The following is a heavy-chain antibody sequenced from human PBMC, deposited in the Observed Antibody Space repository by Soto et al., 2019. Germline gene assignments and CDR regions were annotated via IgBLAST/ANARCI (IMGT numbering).Heavy chain of an antibody. V-gene: IGHV3-23*01. D-gene: IGHD6-19*01. J-gene: IGHJ4*02. CDR3: TKEAVTTRNFDN. Sequence: EVQLLESGGVLVQPGGSLRLSCAASGFAFSNYAMNWVRQAPGKGLEWVSSITLSGGTTYYADSVKGRFTISRDNSKYTVYLRMNSPRAEDTAVYYCTKEAVTTRNFDNWGQGSLVTVSS. CDR2: ITLSGGTT. CDR1: GFAFSNYA.